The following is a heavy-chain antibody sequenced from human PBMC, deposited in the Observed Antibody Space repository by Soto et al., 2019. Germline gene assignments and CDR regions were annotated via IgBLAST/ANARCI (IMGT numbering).Heavy chain of an antibody. J-gene: IGHJ5*02. Sequence: PSETLSLTCTVSGGSISSYYWSWIRQPPGKGLEWIGYIYYSGSTNYNPSLKSRVTISVDTSKNQFSLKLSSVTAADTAVYYCARGHHYYDSSGYWFDPWGQGTLVTVSS. CDR2: IYYSGST. CDR3: ARGHHYYDSSGYWFDP. D-gene: IGHD3-22*01. V-gene: IGHV4-59*01. CDR1: GGSISSYY.